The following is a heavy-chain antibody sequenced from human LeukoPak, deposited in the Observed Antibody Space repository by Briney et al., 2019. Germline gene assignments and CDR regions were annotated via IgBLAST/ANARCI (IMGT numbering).Heavy chain of an antibody. D-gene: IGHD3-22*01. CDR1: GFTFSSYA. J-gene: IGHJ4*02. V-gene: IGHV3-23*01. CDR3: AKESWYCDSSGYYFFDY. Sequence: GGSLRLSCAASGFTFSSYAMSWVRQAPGKGLEWVSAISGSGGSTYYADSVKGRFTISRDNSKNTLYLQMNSLRAEDTAVYYCAKESWYCDSSGYYFFDYWGQGTLVTVSS. CDR2: ISGSGGST.